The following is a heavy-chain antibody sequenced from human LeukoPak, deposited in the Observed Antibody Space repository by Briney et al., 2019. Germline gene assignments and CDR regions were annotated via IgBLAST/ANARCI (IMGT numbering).Heavy chain of an antibody. CDR1: GYTFTGYY. CDR3: ARIIFDSSVDY. D-gene: IGHD3-22*01. V-gene: IGHV1-69*13. J-gene: IGHJ4*02. Sequence: ASVKVSCKTSGYTFTGYYMHWVRQAPGQGLEWMGGIIPIFGTANYAQKFQGRVTITADESTSTAYMELSSLRSEDTAVYYCARIIFDSSVDYWGQGTLVTVSS. CDR2: IIPIFGTA.